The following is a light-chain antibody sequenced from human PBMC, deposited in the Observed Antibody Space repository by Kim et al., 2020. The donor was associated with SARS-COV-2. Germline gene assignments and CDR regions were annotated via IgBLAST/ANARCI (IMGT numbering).Light chain of an antibody. V-gene: IGLV3-19*01. CDR1: SLRSYY. Sequence: SSELTQDPAVSVALGQTVRITCQGDSLRSYYASWYQQKPGQAPVLVIYGKNNRPSGIPDRFSGSSSGNTASLTITGAQAEDEADYYCNSRDSSDNLPFGGGTQLTVL. J-gene: IGLJ3*02. CDR2: GKN. CDR3: NSRDSSDNLP.